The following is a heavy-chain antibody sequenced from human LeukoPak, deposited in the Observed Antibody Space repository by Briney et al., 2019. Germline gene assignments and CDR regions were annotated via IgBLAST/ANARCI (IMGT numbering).Heavy chain of an antibody. D-gene: IGHD2-15*01. J-gene: IGHJ4*02. V-gene: IGHV1-69*04. CDR3: AREEVVAATQLLDY. CDR2: IIPILGIA. Sequence: GASVKVSCKASGGTFSSYAISWVRQAPGQGLEWMGRIIPILGIANYAQKFQGRVTITADKSTSTAYMELSSLRSEDTAVYYCAREEVVAATQLLDYWGQGTLVTVSS. CDR1: GGTFSSYA.